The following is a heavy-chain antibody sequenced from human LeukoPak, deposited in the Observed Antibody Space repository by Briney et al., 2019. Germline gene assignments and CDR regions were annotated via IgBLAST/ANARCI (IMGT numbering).Heavy chain of an antibody. J-gene: IGHJ6*03. CDR1: GYTFTSYG. CDR2: ISAYNGNT. D-gene: IGHD2-21*02. Sequence: ASVKVSCKASGYTFTSYGISWVRQAPGQGLEWMGWISAYNGNTNYAQKLQGRVTMTTDTSTSTDYMELRSLRSDDTAVYYCARDLAVTAAYYYYMDVWGKGTTVTVSS. CDR3: ARDLAVTAAYYYYMDV. V-gene: IGHV1-18*01.